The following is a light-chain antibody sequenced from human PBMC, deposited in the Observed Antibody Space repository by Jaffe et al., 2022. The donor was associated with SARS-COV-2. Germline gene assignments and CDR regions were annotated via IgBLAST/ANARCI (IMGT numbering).Light chain of an antibody. CDR3: QTWGPGIRV. CDR2: VNNDGSH. CDR1: SGHSNYI. J-gene: IGLJ3*02. Sequence: QLVLTQSPSASASLGASVKLTCTLSSGHSNYIIAWHQQQPEKGPRFLMKVNNDGSHTKGDGIPDRFSGSSSGAERYLTISSLQSEDEADYYCQTWGPGIRVFGGGTKVTVL. V-gene: IGLV4-69*01.